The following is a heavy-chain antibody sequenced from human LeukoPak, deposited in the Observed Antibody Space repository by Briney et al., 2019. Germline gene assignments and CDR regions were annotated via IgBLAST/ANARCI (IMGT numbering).Heavy chain of an antibody. CDR3: ARDGYYYDSSGCYYNYFQH. CDR1: GFTFSSYA. J-gene: IGHJ1*01. CDR2: ISYDGSNK. V-gene: IGHV3-30-3*01. D-gene: IGHD3-22*01. Sequence: GGSLRLSCAASGFTFSSYAMHWVRQAPGKGLEWVAVISYDGSNKYYADSVKGRFTISRDNSKNTLYLQMNSLRAEDTAVYYCARDGYYYDSSGCYYNYFQHWGQGTLVTVSS.